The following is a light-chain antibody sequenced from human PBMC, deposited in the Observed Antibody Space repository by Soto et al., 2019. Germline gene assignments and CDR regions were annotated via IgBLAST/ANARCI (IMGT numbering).Light chain of an antibody. V-gene: IGKV3-15*01. CDR2: DAS. J-gene: IGKJ1*01. CDR1: QSVSRN. CDR3: QQYNNWIWS. Sequence: EIVMTQSPATLSVSPGERATLSGRAIQSVSRNVAWYQQKPGQAPRLLIHDASTSATGISVRFSGSGSGTEFTLTISSLQSEDFAVYYCQQYNNWIWSFGQGTKVEIK.